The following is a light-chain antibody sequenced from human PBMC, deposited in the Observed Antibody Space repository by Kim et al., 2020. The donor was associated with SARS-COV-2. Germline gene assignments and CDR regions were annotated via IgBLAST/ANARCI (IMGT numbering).Light chain of an antibody. J-gene: IGLJ1*01. CDR1: SSDIGAYEN. CDR2: QVS. CDR3: CSYARTSYV. Sequence: QSVLTQPPSASGSPGQSVTISCTGSSSDIGAYENVSWYQQQPGKAPKLMISQVSKRSSGVPDRFSGSKSGNTASLTVSGLQAEDEADYYCCSYARTSYVFGTGTKVTVL. V-gene: IGLV2-8*01.